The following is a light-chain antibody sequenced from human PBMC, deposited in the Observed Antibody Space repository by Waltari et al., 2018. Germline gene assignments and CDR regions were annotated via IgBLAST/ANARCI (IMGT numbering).Light chain of an antibody. V-gene: IGLV1-44*01. J-gene: IGLJ2*01. Sequence: QSVLSQPPSESGTPGQRVTISCSGTRSNVGSHTVNWYQHLPGTSPKLLIYSNNHRPSGVPDRFSASKSGTSASLAISGLQSEDEGDYYCAAWDGGLNGLIFGGGTKLTVL. CDR3: AAWDGGLNGLI. CDR2: SNN. CDR1: RSNVGSHT.